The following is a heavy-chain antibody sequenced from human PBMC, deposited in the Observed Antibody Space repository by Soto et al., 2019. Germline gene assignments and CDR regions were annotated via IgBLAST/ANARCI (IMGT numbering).Heavy chain of an antibody. CDR2: ISGSGGST. Sequence: GGSLRLSCAASGFTFSSYAMSWVRQAPGKGLEWVSAISGSGGSTYYADSVKGRFTISRDNSKNTLYLQMNSLRAEDTAVYYCAKFLGDYYDFWSGQGCDYWGQGTLVTVSS. D-gene: IGHD3-3*01. CDR1: GFTFSSYA. V-gene: IGHV3-23*01. CDR3: AKFLGDYYDFWSGQGCDY. J-gene: IGHJ4*02.